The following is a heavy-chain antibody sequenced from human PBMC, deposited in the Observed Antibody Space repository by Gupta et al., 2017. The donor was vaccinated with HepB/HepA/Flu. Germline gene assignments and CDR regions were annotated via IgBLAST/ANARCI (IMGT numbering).Heavy chain of an antibody. Sequence: QVQLVESGGGVVQPGRSLRLSCAASGFTFSSYGMHWVRQAPGKGLEWVAVIWYDGSNKYYADSVKGRFTSARDNSKNTLYLQRNSLRAEDTAVYYCERDGGEVLYWFREPPLSNWYFDLWGRGNLVTLSS. J-gene: IGHJ2*01. CDR1: GFTFSSYG. V-gene: IGHV3-33*01. CDR2: IWYDGSNK. CDR3: ERDGGEVLYWFREPPLSNWYFDL. D-gene: IGHD2-8*02.